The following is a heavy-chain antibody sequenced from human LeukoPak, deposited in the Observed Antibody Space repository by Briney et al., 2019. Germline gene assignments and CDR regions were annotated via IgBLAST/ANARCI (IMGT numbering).Heavy chain of an antibody. CDR1: GFTFRNYP. CDR2: ISYDGTTK. V-gene: IGHV3-30*04. D-gene: IGHD3-22*01. CDR3: ASPYYYDGSSYYHFFDH. J-gene: IGHJ4*02. Sequence: GGSLRLSCAASGFTFRNYPVHWVRQAPGKGLEWVTVISYDGTTKYYADSVKGRFTISRDNSRNTLYLQMNNLRTEDTAVYYCASPYYYDGSSYYHFFDHWGQGTLVAVSS.